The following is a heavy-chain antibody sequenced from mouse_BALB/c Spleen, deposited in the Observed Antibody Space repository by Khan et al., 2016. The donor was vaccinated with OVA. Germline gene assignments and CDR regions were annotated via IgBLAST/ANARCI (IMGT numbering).Heavy chain of an antibody. V-gene: IGHV2-2*02. D-gene: IGHD2-4*01. CDR2: IWSVGST. CDR1: GFSFTSYG. J-gene: IGHJ3*01. CDR3: ARNYDYNAFLAY. Sequence: QMQLEESGPGLVQPSQSLSITCTVSGFSFTSYGVHWVRQSPGKGLEWVGVIWSVGSTDYNAAFISRLNIIKDNYKSQTFYQKNSMQANDAAIFYCARNYDYNAFLAYWGQGTLVTVSA.